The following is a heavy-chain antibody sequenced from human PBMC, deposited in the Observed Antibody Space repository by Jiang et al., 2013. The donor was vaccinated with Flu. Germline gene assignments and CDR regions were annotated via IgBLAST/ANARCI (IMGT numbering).Heavy chain of an antibody. Sequence: GPGLVKPSETLSLTCTVSGGSISSSSYYWGWIRQPPGKGLEWIGSIYYSGSTYYNPSLKSRVTISVDTSKNQFSLKLSSVTAADTAVYYCARHVRVVPAAIYWYFDLWGLAPWSLSPQ. CDR3: ARHVRVVPAAIYWYFDL. D-gene: IGHD2-2*02. J-gene: IGHJ2*01. V-gene: IGHV4-39*01. CDR1: GGSISSSSYY. CDR2: IYYSGST.